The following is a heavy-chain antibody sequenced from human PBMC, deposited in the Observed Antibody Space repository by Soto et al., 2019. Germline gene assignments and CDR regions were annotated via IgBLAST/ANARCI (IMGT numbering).Heavy chain of an antibody. J-gene: IGHJ5*02. CDR1: GYTFTGYY. CDR3: ARERGIAARPRVFNWFDP. D-gene: IGHD6-6*01. Sequence: ASVKVSCKASGYTFTGYYVLWVRQAPGQGPECMGWINPYTGGTNYAQKFQGRVTMTRDTSISTAYMELSRLRSDDTAVYYCARERGIAARPRVFNWFDPWGQGTLVTVSS. V-gene: IGHV1-2*02. CDR2: INPYTGGT.